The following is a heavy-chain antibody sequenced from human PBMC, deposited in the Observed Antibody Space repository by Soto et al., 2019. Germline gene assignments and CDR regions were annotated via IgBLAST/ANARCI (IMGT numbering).Heavy chain of an antibody. Sequence: SETLSLTCTVSGGSISSGGYYWSWIRQHPGKGLEWIGYIYYSGSTYYNPSLKSRVTISVDTSKNQFSLKLSSVTAADTAVYYCARVYGSGSQYFDYWGQGTLVTVSS. CDR2: IYYSGST. D-gene: IGHD3-10*01. CDR3: ARVYGSGSQYFDY. V-gene: IGHV4-31*03. J-gene: IGHJ4*02. CDR1: GGSISSGGYY.